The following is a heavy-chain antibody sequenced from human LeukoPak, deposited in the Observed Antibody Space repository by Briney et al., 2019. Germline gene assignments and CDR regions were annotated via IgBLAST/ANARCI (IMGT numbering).Heavy chain of an antibody. Sequence: GASVKVSCKASGYMIIGYYIHWVRQAPGQGLESMGWINPNSGGTNYAQKFRGRVTMTRAPSINTAYMEVISLASDDTAVYYCARDSSITTPRGGFDIWGQGTMVTVSS. J-gene: IGHJ3*02. V-gene: IGHV1-2*02. CDR2: INPNSGGT. CDR3: ARDSSITTPRGGFDI. CDR1: GYMIIGYY. D-gene: IGHD3-22*01.